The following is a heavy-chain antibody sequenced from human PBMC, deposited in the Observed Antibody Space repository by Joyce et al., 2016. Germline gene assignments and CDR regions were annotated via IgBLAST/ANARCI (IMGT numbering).Heavy chain of an antibody. J-gene: IGHJ4*02. CDR3: ARSSYTNGIFDY. V-gene: IGHV3-21*01. Sequence: EVQLVESGGGLVKPGGSLRLSCAASGFTFSGYSMSWVRQAPGKGLELVSSLSSSSSYIKYTDSVKGRFPISRDNTKNSLYLQMNSLRVEDTAVYYCARSSYTNGIFDYWGQGTLVTVSS. CDR2: LSSSSSYI. D-gene: IGHD2-8*01. CDR1: GFTFSGYS.